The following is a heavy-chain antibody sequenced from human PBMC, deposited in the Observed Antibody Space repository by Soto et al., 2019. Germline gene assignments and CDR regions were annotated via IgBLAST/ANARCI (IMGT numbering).Heavy chain of an antibody. Sequence: LSCAASGFTFSSYGMHWVRQAPGKGLEWVAVIWYDGSNKYYADSVKGRFTISRDNSKNTLYLQMNSLRAEDTAVYYCARDLEAGSYSCWFDPWGQGTLVTGSS. CDR1: GFTFSSYG. CDR3: ARDLEAGSYSCWFDP. D-gene: IGHD1-26*01. V-gene: IGHV3-33*01. CDR2: IWYDGSNK. J-gene: IGHJ5*02.